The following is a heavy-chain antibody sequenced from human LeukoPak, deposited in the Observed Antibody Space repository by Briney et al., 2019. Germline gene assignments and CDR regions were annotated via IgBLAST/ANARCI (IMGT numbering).Heavy chain of an antibody. CDR2: INHSGST. V-gene: IGHV4-34*01. CDR1: GGSFSGYY. CDR3: ARTLTVTTGDY. Sequence: PSETLSLTCAVYGGSFSGYYWSWIRQPPGKGLEWIGEINHSGSTSYNPSLKSRVTISVDTSKNQFSLKLSSVTAADTAVYYCARTLTVTTGDYWGQGTLVTVSS. D-gene: IGHD4-17*01. J-gene: IGHJ4*02.